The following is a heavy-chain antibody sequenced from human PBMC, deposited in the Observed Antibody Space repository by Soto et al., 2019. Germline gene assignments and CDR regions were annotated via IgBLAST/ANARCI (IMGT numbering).Heavy chain of an antibody. V-gene: IGHV1-2*02. CDR1: GYTFTGYF. CDR3: ARVIRGAYYNSPLDT. J-gene: IGHJ5*02. D-gene: IGHD3-10*01. Sequence: DSVRVYCKTSGYTFTGYFMHWVRQAPGQGLEWMGWINPYSGGADYAQSFQGRVTMTRDTSISTVYMELSRLRFDDTAVYYCARVIRGAYYNSPLDTWGQGTVVTVSS. CDR2: INPYSGGA.